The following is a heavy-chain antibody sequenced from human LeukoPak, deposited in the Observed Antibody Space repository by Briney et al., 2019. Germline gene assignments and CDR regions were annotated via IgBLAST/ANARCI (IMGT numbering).Heavy chain of an antibody. CDR1: GFTLSNSG. J-gene: IGHJ6*02. CDR2: ISYDGNNK. CDR3: ATRSYYDTSGVYGMDV. D-gene: IGHD3-22*01. Sequence: GRSLRLSCAASGFTLSNSGMHWVRQAPGKGLEWVAGISYDGNNKHHGDSVKGRFTISRDTSKNTMYLQMNSLRDEDTAVYYCATRSYYDTSGVYGMDVWGQGTTVTVSS. V-gene: IGHV3-30*19.